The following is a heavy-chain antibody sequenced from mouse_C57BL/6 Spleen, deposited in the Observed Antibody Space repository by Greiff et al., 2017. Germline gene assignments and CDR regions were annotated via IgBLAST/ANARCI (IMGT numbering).Heavy chain of an antibody. CDR3: ARHEEGDLKRAWFAY. D-gene: IGHD2-13*01. Sequence: VQLQESGAELVKPGASVKLSCKASGYTFTEYTIHWVKQRSGQGLEWIGWFYPGSGSIKYNEKFKDKVTLTANKSSSTVYMELRSMTSEDSAVYFCARHEEGDLKRAWFAYWGQGTLVTVSA. J-gene: IGHJ3*01. V-gene: IGHV1-62-2*01. CDR1: GYTFTEYT. CDR2: FYPGSGSI.